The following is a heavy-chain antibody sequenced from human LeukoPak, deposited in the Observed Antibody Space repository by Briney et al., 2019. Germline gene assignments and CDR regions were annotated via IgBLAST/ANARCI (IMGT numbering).Heavy chain of an antibody. D-gene: IGHD3-10*01. Sequence: PGGSLRLSCTASGFTFGDYAMSWVRQAPGKGLERVGFIRSKAYGGATEYAASVKGRFTISRDDSKSIAYLQMNSLKTEDTAVYYCTRAGGYYGSGSYYVPYYYYYGMDVWGQGTTVTVSS. V-gene: IGHV3-49*04. CDR1: GFTFGDYA. J-gene: IGHJ6*02. CDR2: IRSKAYGGAT. CDR3: TRAGGYYGSGSYYVPYYYYYGMDV.